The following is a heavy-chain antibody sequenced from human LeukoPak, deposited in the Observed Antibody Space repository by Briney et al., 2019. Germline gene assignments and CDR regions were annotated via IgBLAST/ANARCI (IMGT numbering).Heavy chain of an antibody. V-gene: IGHV3-66*01. CDR3: ARYNTGSVDY. CDR2: IYSGGST. J-gene: IGHJ4*02. Sequence: GGSLRLSCAASGFTVSSNYMSWVRQAPGKGLEWVSVIYSGGSTYYADSVMGRFTISRDNSKNTLYLQMDSLRAEDTAVYYCARYNTGSVDYWGQGTLVTVSS. CDR1: GFTVSSNY. D-gene: IGHD2-8*02.